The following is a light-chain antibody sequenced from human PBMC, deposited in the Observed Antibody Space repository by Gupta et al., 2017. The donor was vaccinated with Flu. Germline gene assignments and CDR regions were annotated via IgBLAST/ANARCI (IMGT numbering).Light chain of an antibody. J-gene: IGKJ4*01. CDR2: TAS. Sequence: EIVLTQSPATLSLSPGERATLSCRASQSIGSFLVWYQQKPGQAPRLLIYTASYRATGIPARFSGSGSGTDFTLTISSLEPEDFAVYYCQQRSNWPLTFGGGTKVEIK. CDR3: QQRSNWPLT. CDR1: QSIGSF. V-gene: IGKV3-11*01.